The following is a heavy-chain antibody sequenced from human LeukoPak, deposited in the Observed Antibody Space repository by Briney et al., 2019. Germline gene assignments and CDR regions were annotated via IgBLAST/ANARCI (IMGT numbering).Heavy chain of an antibody. CDR1: GGSISSHY. CDR3: AREGGSSSWYRWFDP. CDR2: IYYSGST. D-gene: IGHD6-13*01. V-gene: IGHV4-59*11. J-gene: IGHJ5*02. Sequence: PSETLSLTCTVSGGSISSHYRSWIRQPPGKGLEWIGYIYYSGSTNYNPSLKSRVTISVDTSKNQFSLKLSSVTAADTAVYYCAREGGSSSWYRWFDPWGQGTLVTVSS.